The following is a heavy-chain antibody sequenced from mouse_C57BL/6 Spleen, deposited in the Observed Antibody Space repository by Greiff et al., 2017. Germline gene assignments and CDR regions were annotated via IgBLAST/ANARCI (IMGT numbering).Heavy chain of an antibody. CDR2: IYPRSGNT. CDR1: GYTFTSYG. D-gene: IGHD2-4*01. V-gene: IGHV1-81*01. CDR3: ARSYDYDVSPYYAMDY. J-gene: IGHJ4*01. Sequence: VQLQESGAELARPGASVKLSCKASGYTFTSYGISWVKQRTGQGLEWIGEIYPRSGNTYYNEKFKGKATLTADKSSSTAYMELRSLTSEDSAVYFCARSYDYDVSPYYAMDYWGQGTSVTVSS.